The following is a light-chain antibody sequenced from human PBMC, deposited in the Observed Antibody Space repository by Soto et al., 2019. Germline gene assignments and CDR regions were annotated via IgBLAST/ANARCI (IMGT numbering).Light chain of an antibody. Sequence: IQLTQSPSSLSASLGDRVTITCRASQGISSYLAWYQQKPGKAPKLLIYAASTLQSGVPSRFSGSGSGTDFTLTISSLQPEDFATYYCQQLNSYPLTFGQGPRLEIK. CDR3: QQLNSYPLT. CDR1: QGISSY. CDR2: AAS. V-gene: IGKV1-9*01. J-gene: IGKJ5*01.